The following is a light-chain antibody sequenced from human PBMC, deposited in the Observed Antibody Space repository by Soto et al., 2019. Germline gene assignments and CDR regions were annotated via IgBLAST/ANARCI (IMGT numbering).Light chain of an antibody. CDR3: AAWDGSLNVYV. V-gene: IGLV1-44*01. Sequence: QSVLTQPPSASGTPGQRVTNSCSGSSSSIGSNSVNWYQQLPRTAPKVLIYTNNQRPSGVPDRFSGSKSGTSASLAISGLQSEDEADYYCAAWDGSLNVYVFGTGTKVTVL. CDR1: SSSIGSNS. J-gene: IGLJ1*01. CDR2: TNN.